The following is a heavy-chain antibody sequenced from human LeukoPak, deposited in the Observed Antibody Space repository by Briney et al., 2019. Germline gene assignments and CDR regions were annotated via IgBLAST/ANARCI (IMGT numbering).Heavy chain of an antibody. CDR1: GFTFRSYA. CDR2: IGSIGFRT. CDR3: AKGGSLKHYDSSYWYYAMDV. J-gene: IGHJ6*02. Sequence: GGSLRLSCAASGFTFRSYAMSWVRQAPGKGLEWVSAIGSIGFRTYYADSVKGRFTISRDNSKNTLFLQVNSLGAEDTAVYYCAKGGSLKHYDSSYWYYAMDVWGQGTTVTVSS. D-gene: IGHD3-22*01. V-gene: IGHV3-23*01.